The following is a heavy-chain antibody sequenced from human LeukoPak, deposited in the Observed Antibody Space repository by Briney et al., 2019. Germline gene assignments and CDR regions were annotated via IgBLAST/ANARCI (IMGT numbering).Heavy chain of an antibody. D-gene: IGHD1-26*01. CDR1: GFTFSSYS. J-gene: IGHJ4*02. CDR2: ISSSSSTI. V-gene: IGHV3-48*01. Sequence: PGGSLRLSCAASGFTFSSYSMNWVRQAPGKGLEWVSYISSSSSTIYYADSVKGRFTISRENAKNSLYLQMNSLRAGDTAVYYCVARGNSGSYYLDYWGQGTLVTVSS. CDR3: VARGNSGSYYLDY.